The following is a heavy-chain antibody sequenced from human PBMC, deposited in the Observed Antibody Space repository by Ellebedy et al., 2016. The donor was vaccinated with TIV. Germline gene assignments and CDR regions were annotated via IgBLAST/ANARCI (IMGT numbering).Heavy chain of an antibody. CDR1: GFTFSSYA. D-gene: IGHD1-1*01. J-gene: IGHJ4*02. V-gene: IGHV3-23*01. CDR3: AKVSNNWANLDY. CDR2: ISGSGETT. Sequence: PGGSLRLSCAASGFTFSSYAMRWVRQAPGKGLEWVSSISGSGETTYYADSVKGRFTISRENAKNTLYLQMNSLRVEDTAIHYCAKVSNNWANLDYWGQGTLVTVSS.